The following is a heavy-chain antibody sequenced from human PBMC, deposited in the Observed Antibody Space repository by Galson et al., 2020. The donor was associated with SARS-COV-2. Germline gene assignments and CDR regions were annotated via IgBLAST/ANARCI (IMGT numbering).Heavy chain of an antibody. D-gene: IGHD3-22*01. CDR2: IYYSGST. Sequence: ETSETLSLTCTASGGSISSYYWSWIRQPPGKGLEWIGYIYYSGSTNYNPSLKNRVTISVDTSNNQFSLKLSSVTAADTAVYYCARGLHYYDSSGYYFDYWCQGTLVTVSS. CDR1: GGSISSYY. CDR3: ARGLHYYDSSGYYFDY. V-gene: IGHV4-59*01. J-gene: IGHJ4*02.